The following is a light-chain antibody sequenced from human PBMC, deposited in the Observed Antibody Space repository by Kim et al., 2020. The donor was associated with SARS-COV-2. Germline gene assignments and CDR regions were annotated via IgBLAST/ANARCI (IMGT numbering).Light chain of an antibody. Sequence: RVTISGAGGSSNIGAGYDVHWYQQFPGTAPKLLIYGNSNRPSGVPDRISGSKSGTSASLAITGLQAEDEADYYCQSYDSSLSGYVFGTGTKVTVL. CDR3: QSYDSSLSGYV. J-gene: IGLJ1*01. CDR1: SSNIGAGYD. V-gene: IGLV1-40*01. CDR2: GNS.